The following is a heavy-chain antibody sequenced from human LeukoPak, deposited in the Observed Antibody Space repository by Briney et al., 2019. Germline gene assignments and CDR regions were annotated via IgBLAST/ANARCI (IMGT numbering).Heavy chain of an antibody. CDR1: GGSFSGYY. CDR2: INHSGST. V-gene: IGHV4-34*01. J-gene: IGHJ4*02. Sequence: SETLSLTCAVHGGSFSGYYWSWIRQPPGKGLEWIGEINHSGSTNYNPSLKSRVTISVDTSKNQFSLKLSSVTAADTAVYYCARGLRLRNWGQGTLVTVSS. CDR3: ARGLRLRN. D-gene: IGHD5-12*01.